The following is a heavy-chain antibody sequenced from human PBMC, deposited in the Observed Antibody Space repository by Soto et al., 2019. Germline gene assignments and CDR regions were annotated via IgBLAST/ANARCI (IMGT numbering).Heavy chain of an antibody. J-gene: IGHJ4*02. CDR3: ARVVRFFGGHAGY. CDR1: GYTFTEFD. D-gene: IGHD3-3*01. CDR2: LNTNTGNT. Sequence: QVRLVQSGADVKKPGASVKVSCKTSGYTFTEFDINWVRQAPGQGLEGMGWLNTNTGNTGYAQKFQGRVTMTRDTPSSTAYMELRRLRSEDTAVYYCARVVRFFGGHAGYWGQGTLVTVSS. V-gene: IGHV1-8*01.